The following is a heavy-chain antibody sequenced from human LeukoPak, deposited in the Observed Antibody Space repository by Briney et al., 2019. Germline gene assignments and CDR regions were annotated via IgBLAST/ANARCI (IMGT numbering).Heavy chain of an antibody. V-gene: IGHV3-7*01. D-gene: IGHD6-6*01. CDR2: IKQDGSEK. CDR1: GFTFSSYW. Sequence: PGGSLRPSCAASGFTFSSYWMSWVRQAPGKGLEWVANIKQDGSEKYYVDSVKGRFTISRDNAKNSLYLQMNSLRAEDTAVYYCASDEYSSSFDYWGQGTLVTVSS. J-gene: IGHJ4*02. CDR3: ASDEYSSSFDY.